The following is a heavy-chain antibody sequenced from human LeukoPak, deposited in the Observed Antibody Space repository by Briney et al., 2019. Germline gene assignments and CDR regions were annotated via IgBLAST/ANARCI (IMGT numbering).Heavy chain of an antibody. Sequence: ASVKVSCKASGYTFTSYDINWVRQATGQGLEWMGWMNPNSGNTGYAQKFQGRVTMTRNASISTAYMELSSLRSEDTAVYYCARAPDYSGSYLDYLGPGTLVNVSS. CDR2: MNPNSGNT. CDR1: GYTFTSYD. V-gene: IGHV1-8*01. CDR3: ARAPDYSGSYLDY. D-gene: IGHD1-26*01. J-gene: IGHJ4*02.